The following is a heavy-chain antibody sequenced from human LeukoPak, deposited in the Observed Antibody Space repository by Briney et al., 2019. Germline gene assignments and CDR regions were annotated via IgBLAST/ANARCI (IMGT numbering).Heavy chain of an antibody. V-gene: IGHV3-23*01. CDR1: GFTFSSYA. CDR2: ISGSGGST. Sequence: GGSLRLSCAASGFTFSSYAMSWVRQAPGKGLEWVSSISGSGGSTYHADSVEGRFTISRDNSKNTLYLQMNSLRAEDTAVYYCAKDLRFMELSRDAFDIWGQGTPVTVSS. CDR3: AKDLRFMELSRDAFDI. J-gene: IGHJ3*02. D-gene: IGHD3-10*01.